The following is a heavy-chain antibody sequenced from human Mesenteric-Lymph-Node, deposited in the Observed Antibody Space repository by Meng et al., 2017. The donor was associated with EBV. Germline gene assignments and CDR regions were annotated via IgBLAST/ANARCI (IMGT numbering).Heavy chain of an antibody. CDR2: IYYSGST. CDR1: GGSISSGGYY. D-gene: IGHD6-13*01. CDR3: ARLPPTTGYGTARSY. V-gene: IGHV4-30-4*01. Sequence: GQLQESGPGRGNPSQTLSLPCAVSGGSISSGGYYWSWIRQPPGKGLEWIGYIYYSGSTYYNPSLKSRVTISVDTSKNQFSLKMSSVTAADTAVYYCARLPPTTGYGTARSYWGQGTLVTVSS. J-gene: IGHJ4*02.